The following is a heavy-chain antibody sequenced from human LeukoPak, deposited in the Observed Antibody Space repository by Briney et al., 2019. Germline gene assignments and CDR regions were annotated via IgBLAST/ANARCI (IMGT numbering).Heavy chain of an antibody. CDR1: GFTFSSYS. J-gene: IGHJ4*02. V-gene: IGHV3-21*04. Sequence: GGSLRLSCAASGFTFSSYSMNWVRQAPGKGLEWVSSISSSSSYIYYADSVKGRFTISRDNAKNSLYLQMNSLRAEDTAVYYCARGRSYGSGSYTEYYFDYWGQGTLVTVSS. D-gene: IGHD3-10*01. CDR3: ARGRSYGSGSYTEYYFDY. CDR2: ISSSSSYI.